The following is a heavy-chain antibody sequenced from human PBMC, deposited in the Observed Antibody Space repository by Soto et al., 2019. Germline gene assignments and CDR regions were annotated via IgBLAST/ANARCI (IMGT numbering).Heavy chain of an antibody. CDR1: EFNLSDFW. J-gene: IGHJ5*02. CDR2: IKNDGSET. V-gene: IGHV3-74*01. Sequence: EVQLVESGGGLVQPGGSLRLSCAASEFNLSDFWMHWVRQAPGKGLVWLSRIKNDGSETDYADSVKGRFIISRDNAKNTLYLQMNNLRVEDTAVYYCARDYHGSGNPWGQGTLVTVSS. D-gene: IGHD3-10*01. CDR3: ARDYHGSGNP.